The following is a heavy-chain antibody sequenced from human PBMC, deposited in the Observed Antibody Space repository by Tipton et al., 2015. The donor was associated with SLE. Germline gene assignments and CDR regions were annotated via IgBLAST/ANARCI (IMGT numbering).Heavy chain of an antibody. CDR2: INHSGST. CDR3: ARVRPVAGTFYFDY. V-gene: IGHV4-34*01. Sequence: TLSLTCAVYGGSFSSHYWSWIRQPPGKGLEWIGEINHSGSTNYNPSLKSRVTISVDKSNNQFSLKLSSVTAADTAVYYCARVRPVAGTFYFDYWGQGTLFTVSS. J-gene: IGHJ4*02. CDR1: GGSFSSHY. D-gene: IGHD6-19*01.